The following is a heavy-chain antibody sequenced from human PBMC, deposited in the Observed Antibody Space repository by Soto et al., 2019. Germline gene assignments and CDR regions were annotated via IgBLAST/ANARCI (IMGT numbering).Heavy chain of an antibody. CDR1: GASFNNNDW. CDR3: ARLFIVVVVAAKDKWFDP. D-gene: IGHD2-15*01. J-gene: IGHJ5*02. CDR2: IFHSGRT. Sequence: SETLSLTCVVSGASFNNNDWWTWVRQPPGKGLEWIGEIFHSGRTNYNPSLKSRLTMSVDNFKSHFSLNLNSVTAADTAVYYCARLFIVVVVAAKDKWFDPWGQG. V-gene: IGHV4-4*02.